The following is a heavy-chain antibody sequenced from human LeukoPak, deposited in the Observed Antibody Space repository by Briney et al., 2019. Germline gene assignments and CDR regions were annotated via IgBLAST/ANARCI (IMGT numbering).Heavy chain of an antibody. J-gene: IGHJ4*02. D-gene: IGHD5-24*01. CDR1: GFPFSSYW. CDR3: TRVGYIDEGIDY. V-gene: IGHV3-7*04. CDR2: IKQDGSKK. Sequence: GGSLRLSCVASGFPFSSYWMTWVRQAPGKGLEWVANIKQDGSKKSYVDSVKGRLTISRDNAKSSLYLQMNSLRAEDTAIYYCTRVGYIDEGIDYWGQGTLVTVSS.